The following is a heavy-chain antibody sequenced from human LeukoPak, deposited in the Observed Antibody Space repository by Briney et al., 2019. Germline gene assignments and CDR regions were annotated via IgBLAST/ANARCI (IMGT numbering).Heavy chain of an antibody. Sequence: ASVTVSCMASRYIFPGYYMHWVGQAPGQGREGMGWLNPNSRVTNYAQKFQGRVTMTRDTSISTAYMELSRLRSDDTAVYYCARAWGTTVTTFFDYWGQGTLVTVSS. CDR3: ARAWGTTVTTFFDY. D-gene: IGHD4-17*01. CDR1: RYIFPGYY. V-gene: IGHV1-2*02. CDR2: LNPNSRVT. J-gene: IGHJ4*02.